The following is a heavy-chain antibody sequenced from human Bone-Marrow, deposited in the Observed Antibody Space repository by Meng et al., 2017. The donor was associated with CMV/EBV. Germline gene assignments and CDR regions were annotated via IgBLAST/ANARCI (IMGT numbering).Heavy chain of an antibody. CDR3: ARAHHRNDYGDYVDALNV. V-gene: IGHV3-9*01. Sequence: SLKISCAASGFTFDDYAMHWVRQAPGKGLEWVSGISWNSGSIGYADSVKGRFTISRDNAKNSLYLQMNSLRAEDTAIYLCARAHHRNDYGDYVDALNVWGRGTMVTVSS. CDR1: GFTFDDYA. J-gene: IGHJ3*01. CDR2: ISWNSGSI. D-gene: IGHD4-17*01.